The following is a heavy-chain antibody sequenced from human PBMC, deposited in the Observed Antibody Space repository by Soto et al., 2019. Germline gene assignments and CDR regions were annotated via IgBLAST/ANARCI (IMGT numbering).Heavy chain of an antibody. Sequence: VSAGLTRPQTWFVWVLQPPGKGLEWIGEIYHSGSTNYNPSLKSRVTISVDKSKNQFSLKLSSVTAADTAVYYCAIAGRATATVFYRMAVRGQGTTGT. J-gene: IGHJ6*02. CDR1: AGLTRPQTW. CDR2: IYHSGST. CDR3: AIAGRATATVFYRMAV. V-gene: IGHV4-4*02. D-gene: IGHD5-18*01.